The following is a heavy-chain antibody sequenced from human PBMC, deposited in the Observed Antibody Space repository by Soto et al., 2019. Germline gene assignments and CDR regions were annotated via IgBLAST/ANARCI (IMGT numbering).Heavy chain of an antibody. V-gene: IGHV4-39*01. CDR1: GRSISEINSY. CDR3: ARPKGGYGSGYSWFDP. Sequence: PSETLSLTCSVSGRSISEINSYWGWIRQTPIEGLEWIGTIHHTGSTYYNPSLKSRVIISLDTSKNPFSLKLSSGTAADTALYYCARPKGGYGSGYSWFDPWGQGTRVTVSS. J-gene: IGHJ5*02. D-gene: IGHD5-12*01. CDR2: IHHTGST.